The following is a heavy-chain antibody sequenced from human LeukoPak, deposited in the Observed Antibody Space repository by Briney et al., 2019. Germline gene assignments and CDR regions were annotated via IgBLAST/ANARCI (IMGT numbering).Heavy chain of an antibody. CDR3: ARDSGKSPSHYDFWSGYPTDYFDY. V-gene: IGHV3-11*01. CDR1: GFTFSDYY. CDR2: ISSSGSTI. D-gene: IGHD3-3*01. J-gene: IGHJ4*02. Sequence: PGRSLRLSCAASGFTFSDYYMSWIRQAPGKGLEWVSYISSSGSTIYYADSVKGRFTISRDNAKNSLYLQMNSLRAEDTAVYYCARDSGKSPSHYDFWSGYPTDYFDYWGQGTLVTVSS.